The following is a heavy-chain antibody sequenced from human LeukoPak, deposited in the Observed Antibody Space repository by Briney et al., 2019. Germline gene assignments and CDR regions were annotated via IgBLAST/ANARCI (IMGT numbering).Heavy chain of an antibody. CDR2: IYYSGST. Sequence: PSETLSLTCTVSGGSISSVGYYWSWIRQHPGKGLEWIGYIYYSGSTSYSPSLKSRVTISVDTSKTQFSLNLTSVTAADTAVYYCARHYHSKSAFDIWGQGTMVTVSS. CDR3: ARHYHSKSAFDI. CDR1: GGSISSVGYY. D-gene: IGHD1-14*01. V-gene: IGHV4-31*03. J-gene: IGHJ3*02.